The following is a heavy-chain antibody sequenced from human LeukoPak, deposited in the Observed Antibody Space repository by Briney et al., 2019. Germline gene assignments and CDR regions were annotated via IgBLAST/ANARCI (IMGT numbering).Heavy chain of an antibody. V-gene: IGHV4-4*02. D-gene: IGHD6-13*01. Sequence: SETLSLTCAVPGGSISSSNWWSWVRQPPGKGLEWIGEIYHSGSTNYNPSLKSRVTISVDKSKNQFSLKLSSVTAADTAVYYCARVDGAAGTAYFDYWGQGTLVTVSS. CDR1: GGSISSSNW. CDR2: IYHSGST. CDR3: ARVDGAAGTAYFDY. J-gene: IGHJ4*02.